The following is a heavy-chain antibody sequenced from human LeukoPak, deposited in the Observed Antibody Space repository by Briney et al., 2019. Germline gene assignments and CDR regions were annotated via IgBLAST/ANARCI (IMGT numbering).Heavy chain of an antibody. J-gene: IGHJ4*02. CDR3: ARGAVPFAY. CDR2: INHSGST. CDR1: GGSFSGYY. D-gene: IGHD2-2*01. Sequence: SETLSLTCAVYGGSFSGYYWSWIRQPPGKGREWIGEINHSGSTNYNPSLKSRVTISVDTSKNQFSLKLSSVTAADTAVYYCARGAVPFAYWGQGTLVTVSS. V-gene: IGHV4-34*01.